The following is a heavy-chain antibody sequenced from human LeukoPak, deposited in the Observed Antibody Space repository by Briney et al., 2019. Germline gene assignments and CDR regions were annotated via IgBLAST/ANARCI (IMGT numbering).Heavy chain of an antibody. D-gene: IGHD2-2*01. CDR1: GFTFSSYG. V-gene: IGHV3-23*01. Sequence: PGGSLRLSCAASGFTFSSYGMSWVRQAPGKGLAWVSAISGSGGTTYYADSVKGRFTISRDNAKKSLYLHMSSLRVEDTAVYFCGRLRSLYQWGQGTLVTVSS. CDR3: GRLRSLYQ. CDR2: ISGSGGTT. J-gene: IGHJ4*02.